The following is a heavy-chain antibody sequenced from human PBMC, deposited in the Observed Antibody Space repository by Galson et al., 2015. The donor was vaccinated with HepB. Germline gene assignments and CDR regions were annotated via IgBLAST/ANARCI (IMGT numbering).Heavy chain of an antibody. CDR1: RFTFSSYA. Sequence: SLRLSCAASRFTFSSYAMHWVRQAPGKGLEWVAVISYDGSNEYYADSVKDRFTISRDNSKNTLYLQMNSLRAEDTAVYYCATDFWNGYLRLHYYYGMDVWGQGTTVTVSS. D-gene: IGHD3-3*01. V-gene: IGHV3-30*04. CDR2: ISYDGSNE. J-gene: IGHJ6*02. CDR3: ATDFWNGYLRLHYYYGMDV.